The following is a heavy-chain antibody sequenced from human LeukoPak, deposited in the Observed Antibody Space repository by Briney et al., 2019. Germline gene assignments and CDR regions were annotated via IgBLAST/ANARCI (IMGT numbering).Heavy chain of an antibody. D-gene: IGHD3-22*01. CDR3: AHSYYDCGGYYYLFDY. CDR2: IYWDDDK. V-gene: IGHV2-5*02. Sequence: SGPTLVNPTQTLTLTCTFSGFSLSTTRVGVGWIRQPPGKALEWLALIYWDDDKRYSPSLKSRLTITKDTAKNQVVLTMTNMDPVDTATYYCAHSYYDCGGYYYLFDYWGQGTLVTVAS. CDR1: GFSLSTTRVG. J-gene: IGHJ4*02.